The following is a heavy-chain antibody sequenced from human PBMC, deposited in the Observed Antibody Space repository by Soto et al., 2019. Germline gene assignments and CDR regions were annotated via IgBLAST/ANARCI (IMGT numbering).Heavy chain of an antibody. CDR1: GVSLSSYG. V-gene: IGHV3-33*01. Sequence: GLSMRVSCAASGVSLSSYGMHWVRQAPGKGLEWVAVIWFDGSNKFYADSVKGRFTISRDNSKNTVSLQMNSLRDEDSAAYYCATTGPYWGQGTLVTVSS. CDR2: IWFDGSNK. J-gene: IGHJ4*02. CDR3: ATTGPY.